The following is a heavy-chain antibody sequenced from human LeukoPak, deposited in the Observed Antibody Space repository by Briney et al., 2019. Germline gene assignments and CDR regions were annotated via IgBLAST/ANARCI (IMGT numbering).Heavy chain of an antibody. Sequence: SETLSLTCAVYGGSFSGYYWSWIRQPPGKGLEWIGEINHSGSTNYNPSLKSRVTISVDTSKNQFSLKLSSVTAADTAVYYCAHRLYCSGGSCYRHYYYYGMDVWGQGTTVTVSS. V-gene: IGHV4-34*01. J-gene: IGHJ6*02. CDR2: INHSGST. CDR3: AHRLYCSGGSCYRHYYYYGMDV. D-gene: IGHD2-15*01. CDR1: GGSFSGYY.